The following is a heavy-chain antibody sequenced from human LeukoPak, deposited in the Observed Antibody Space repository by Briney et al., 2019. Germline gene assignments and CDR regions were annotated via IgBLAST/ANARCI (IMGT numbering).Heavy chain of an antibody. CDR2: ISNDGSHR. CDR1: GFIFSSYD. CDR3: AKDQAITLIRGTWD. J-gene: IGHJ4*02. Sequence: PGGSLTLSCAASGFIFSSYDMHWVRQAPGKGLEWVAVISNDGSHRYYADSVKGRFTISRDNSKNTLYLQMNSLIAEDTAVYFCAKDQAITLIRGTWDWGQGTLVTVSS. D-gene: IGHD3-10*01. V-gene: IGHV3-30*18.